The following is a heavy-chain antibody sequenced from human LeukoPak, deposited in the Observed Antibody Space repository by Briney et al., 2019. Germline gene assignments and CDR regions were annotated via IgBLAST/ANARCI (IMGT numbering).Heavy chain of an antibody. CDR3: ARQTGSGLFILP. V-gene: IGHV4-39*01. CDR1: GVSISSSNSY. CDR2: IYYSGNT. D-gene: IGHD3/OR15-3a*01. Sequence: PSETLSLTCTVSGVSISSSNSYWGWIRQPPGKGLEWIGSIYYSGNTYYNASLKSQVSISIDTSRNQFSLRLTSVTAADTAVYYCARQTGSGLFILPGGQGTLVTVSS. J-gene: IGHJ4*02.